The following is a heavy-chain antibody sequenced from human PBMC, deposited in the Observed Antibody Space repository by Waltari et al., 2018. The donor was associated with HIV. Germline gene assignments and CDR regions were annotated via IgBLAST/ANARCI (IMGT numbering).Heavy chain of an antibody. V-gene: IGHV4-39*07. D-gene: IGHD3-22*01. CDR3: ARTYYYDSSGYYYFVGTHNWFDP. Sequence: QLQLQESGPGLVKPSETLSHTCTVSGGSISSSSYYWGWIRQPPGKGLEWIGSIYYSGSTYYNPSLKSRVTISVDTSKNQFSLKLSSVTAADTAVYYCARTYYYDSSGYYYFVGTHNWFDPWGQGTLVTVSS. CDR2: IYYSGST. CDR1: GGSISSSSYY. J-gene: IGHJ5*02.